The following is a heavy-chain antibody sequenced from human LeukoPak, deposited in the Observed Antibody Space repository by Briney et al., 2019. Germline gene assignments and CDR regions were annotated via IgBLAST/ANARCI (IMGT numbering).Heavy chain of an antibody. D-gene: IGHD2-2*01. Sequence: GGSLRLSCAASGFTFSDYYMSWVRQAPGKGLEGVSYISSSGSTIYYADSVKGRFTISRDNAKNSLYLQMNSLRAEDTAVYYCARSTGYCSSTSCYGIFDYWGQGTLVTVSS. V-gene: IGHV3-11*04. CDR1: GFTFSDYY. CDR3: ARSTGYCSSTSCYGIFDY. J-gene: IGHJ4*02. CDR2: ISSSGSTI.